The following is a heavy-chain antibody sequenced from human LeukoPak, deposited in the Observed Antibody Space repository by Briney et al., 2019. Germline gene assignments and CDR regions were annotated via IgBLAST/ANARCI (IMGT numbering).Heavy chain of an antibody. CDR2: ISSDGST. J-gene: IGHJ5*02. CDR1: GFTFSSYW. Sequence: GGSLRLSCAASGFTFSSYWMHWVRQAPGKGLVWVSRISSDGSTVYADFVKGRFTISRDNAKNTLYLQMHSLREADTAVYSCVGSTGWPGSWGQGTLVTVSS. CDR3: VGSTGWPGS. V-gene: IGHV3-74*01. D-gene: IGHD6-19*01.